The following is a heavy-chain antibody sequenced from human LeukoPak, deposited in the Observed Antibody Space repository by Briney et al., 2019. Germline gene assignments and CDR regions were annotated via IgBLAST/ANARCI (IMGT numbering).Heavy chain of an antibody. D-gene: IGHD2-2*01. CDR2: ISGSGGST. J-gene: IGHJ4*02. CDR1: GFTFSSYA. CDR3: AKRGIFEGYCSSTSCFGGNDKIYYFDY. V-gene: IGHV3-23*01. Sequence: PGGSLRLSCAASGFTFSSYAMSWVRQAPGKGLEWVSAISGSGGSTYYADSVKGRFTISRDNSKNTLYLQMNSLRAEDTAVYYCAKRGIFEGYCSSTSCFGGNDKIYYFDYWGQGTLVTVSS.